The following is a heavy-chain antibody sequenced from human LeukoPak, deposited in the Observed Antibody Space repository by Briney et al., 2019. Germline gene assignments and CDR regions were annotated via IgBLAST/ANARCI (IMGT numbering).Heavy chain of an antibody. CDR1: GGTFSSYA. CDR2: IIPILGIA. D-gene: IGHD2-2*01. CDR3: AKDRGPNIVVVPAA. J-gene: IGHJ5*02. V-gene: IGHV1-69*04. Sequence: ASVKVSCKASGGTFSSYAISWVRQAPGQGLEWMGRIIPILGIANYAQKFQGRVTITADKSTSTAYMELSSLRAEDTAVYYCAKDRGPNIVVVPAAWGQGTLVTVSS.